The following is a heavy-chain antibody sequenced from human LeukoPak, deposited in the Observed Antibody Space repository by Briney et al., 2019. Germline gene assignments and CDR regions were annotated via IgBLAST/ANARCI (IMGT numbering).Heavy chain of an antibody. J-gene: IGHJ4*02. CDR1: GFTFSSYG. CDR2: ISYDGSNK. Sequence: GGSLRLPCAASGFTFSSYGMHWVRQAPGKGLEWVAVISYDGSNKYYADSVKGRFTISRDNSKNTLYLQMNSLRAEDTAVYYCAKGHDYGGNSVDYWGQGTLVTVSS. CDR3: AKGHDYGGNSVDY. D-gene: IGHD4-23*01. V-gene: IGHV3-30*18.